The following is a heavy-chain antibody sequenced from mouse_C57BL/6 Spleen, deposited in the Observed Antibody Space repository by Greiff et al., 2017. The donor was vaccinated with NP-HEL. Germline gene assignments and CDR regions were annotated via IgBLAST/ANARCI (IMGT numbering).Heavy chain of an antibody. D-gene: IGHD2-4*01. V-gene: IGHV1-80*01. J-gene: IGHJ4*01. CDR2: IYPGDGDT. CDR1: GYAFSSYW. CDR3: ASPIYYDYYYAMDY. Sequence: VMLQQSGAELVKPGASVKISCKASGYAFSSYWMNWVKQRPGKGLEWIGQIYPGDGDTNYNGKFKGKATLTADKSSSTAYMQLSSLTSEDSAVYFCASPIYYDYYYAMDYWGQGTSVTVSS.